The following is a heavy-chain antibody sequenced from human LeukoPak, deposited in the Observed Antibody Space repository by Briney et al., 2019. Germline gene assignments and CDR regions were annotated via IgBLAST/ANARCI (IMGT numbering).Heavy chain of an antibody. CDR2: IRFDGSNK. CDR3: TTLFEIIVVVPAANGDYYYMDV. J-gene: IGHJ6*03. D-gene: IGHD2-2*01. CDR1: GFTFSSYS. V-gene: IGHV3-30*02. Sequence: GGSLRLSCAASGFTFSSYSMNWVRQAPGKGLEWVAFIRFDGSNKHYAESVKGRFTISRDNSKNTLYLQMNSLKTEDTAVYYCTTLFEIIVVVPAANGDYYYMDVWGKGTTVTVSS.